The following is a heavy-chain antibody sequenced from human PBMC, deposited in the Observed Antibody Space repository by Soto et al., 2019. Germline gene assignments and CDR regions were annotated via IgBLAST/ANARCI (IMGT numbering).Heavy chain of an antibody. CDR2: IRSKTDGGTT. Sequence: EVLLVESGGDLVEPGGSLRLSCAASGITFSNAWMNWFRQAPGKGLEYIGRIRSKTDGGTTEYAAPVEGRFTISRDDSKNTLYLQMGGLKTEDTAVYYCTTTRPGTNVFDNWGQGTLVTVSS. CDR1: GITFSNAW. V-gene: IGHV3-15*01. D-gene: IGHD6-13*01. CDR3: TTTRPGTNVFDN. J-gene: IGHJ3*02.